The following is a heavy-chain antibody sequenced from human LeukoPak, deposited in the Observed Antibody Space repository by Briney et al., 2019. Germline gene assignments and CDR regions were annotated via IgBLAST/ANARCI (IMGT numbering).Heavy chain of an antibody. CDR3: ASGGGLRYFRWFDP. CDR2: INHSGST. J-gene: IGHJ5*02. V-gene: IGHV4-34*01. D-gene: IGHD3-9*01. CDR1: GGSFSGYY. Sequence: PSETLSLTCAVYGGSFSGYYWSWIRQPPGKGLEWIGEINHSGSTNYNPSLKSRVTISVDTSKNQFSLKLSSVTAADTAVYYCASGGGLRYFRWFDPLGQGTLVTVSS.